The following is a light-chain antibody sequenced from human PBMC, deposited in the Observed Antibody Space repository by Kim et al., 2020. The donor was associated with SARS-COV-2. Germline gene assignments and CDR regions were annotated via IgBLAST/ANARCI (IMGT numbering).Light chain of an antibody. CDR3: AAWDDSLNRVV. J-gene: IGLJ2*01. Sequence: GQSVTISCSGSSSNIGINTVNWSQQLPGTAPKPLIYSNNQRPSGVPERFSGSKSVTSASLAFGGLQSEDEAHYYCAAWDDSLNRVVFGGGTQLTVL. CDR2: SNN. V-gene: IGLV1-44*01. CDR1: SSNIGINT.